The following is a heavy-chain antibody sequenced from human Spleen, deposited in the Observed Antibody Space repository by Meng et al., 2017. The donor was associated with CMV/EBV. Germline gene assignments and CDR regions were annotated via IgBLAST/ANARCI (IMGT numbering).Heavy chain of an antibody. D-gene: IGHD1-1*01. V-gene: IGHV1-69-2*01. J-gene: IGHJ5*02. CDR1: GSTGSDVY. Sequence: SCQVPGSTGSDVYMRWGQQAPGKGLEWMGLVDPEDSETIYAEKFQGRVTITADTSRDTVYMEVISLTSEDTAVYYCATGGSGKIDPWGQGTLVTVSS. CDR2: VDPEDSET. CDR3: ATGGSGKIDP.